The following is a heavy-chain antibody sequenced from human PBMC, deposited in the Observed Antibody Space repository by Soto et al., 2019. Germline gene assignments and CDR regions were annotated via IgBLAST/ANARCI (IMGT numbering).Heavy chain of an antibody. J-gene: IGHJ3*02. Sequence: DSVKVSCKASGYTFTNYGVSWVRQAPGQGHEWMGWISGYNDNTIYAEELRGRVTMTTDTSTSTAYMELGSLRSNDTAVYYCARWSCSGTSFRSNPFDIRGQGTMVIVSS. V-gene: IGHV1-18*01. D-gene: IGHD2-2*01. CDR1: GYTFTNYG. CDR2: ISGYNDNT. CDR3: ARWSCSGTSFRSNPFDI.